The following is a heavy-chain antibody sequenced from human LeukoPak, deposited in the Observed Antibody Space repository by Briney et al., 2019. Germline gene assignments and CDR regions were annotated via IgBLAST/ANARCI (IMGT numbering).Heavy chain of an antibody. CDR2: IYHSGST. CDR3: ARAYYYDSSGYYERWSGESK. V-gene: IGHV4-38-2*02. J-gene: IGHJ4*02. CDR1: GYPISSGYY. D-gene: IGHD3-22*01. Sequence: PSETLSLTCTVSGYPISSGYYWGWIRQPPGKGLEWIGSIYHSGSTYYNPSLKSRVTISVDTSKNQFSLKLSSVTAADTAVYYCARAYYYDSSGYYERWSGESKWGQGTLVTVSS.